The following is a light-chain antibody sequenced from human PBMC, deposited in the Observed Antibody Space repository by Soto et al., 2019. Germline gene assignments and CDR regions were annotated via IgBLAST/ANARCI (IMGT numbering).Light chain of an antibody. J-gene: IGKJ4*01. Sequence: DIVMTQSPLSLPVTPGEPASISCRSSQSLLHGNGHNYLDWYLQKPGQSPQLLIYLGSNRASGVPDRFSGSGSGTDFTLKISRVEAEDVGVYYCMQALQGPLRSFGGGTKVEIK. CDR2: LGS. CDR1: QSLLHGNGHNY. V-gene: IGKV2-28*01. CDR3: MQALQGPLRS.